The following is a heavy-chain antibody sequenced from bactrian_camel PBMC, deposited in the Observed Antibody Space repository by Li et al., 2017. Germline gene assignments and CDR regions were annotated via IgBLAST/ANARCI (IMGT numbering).Heavy chain of an antibody. D-gene: IGHD2*01. CDR1: GITYRDPC. Sequence: HVQLVESGGGSVQAEGSLRLSCVGSGITYRDPCMAWLREAPGKNREVVASTDGYGGTRYAPSVKGRFTITGDNAKRTLSLQMNSLKAGDTGVYYCAVRLNSGCPTLPRDFSHWGQGTQVTVS. V-gene: IGHV3-2*01. CDR2: TDGYGGT. J-gene: IGHJ4*01. CDR3: AVRLNSGCPTLPRDFSH.